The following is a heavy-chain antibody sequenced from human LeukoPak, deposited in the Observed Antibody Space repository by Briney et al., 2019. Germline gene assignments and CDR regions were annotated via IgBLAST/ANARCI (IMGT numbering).Heavy chain of an antibody. J-gene: IGHJ4*02. V-gene: IGHV3-21*01. CDR2: ISSSSSYI. Sequence: GGSLRLSCAASGFTFSSYSMNWVRQAPGKGLEWVSSISSSSSYIYYADSVKGRFTISRDNAKNSLYLQMNSLRAEDTAVYYCARGNSGYDWEDYFDYWGQGTLVTVSS. CDR1: GFTFSSYS. D-gene: IGHD5-12*01. CDR3: ARGNSGYDWEDYFDY.